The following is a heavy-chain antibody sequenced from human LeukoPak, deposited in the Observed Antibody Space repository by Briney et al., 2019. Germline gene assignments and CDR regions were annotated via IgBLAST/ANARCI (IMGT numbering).Heavy chain of an antibody. V-gene: IGHV3-7*01. CDR3: VRDSGDHLDAFDI. J-gene: IGHJ3*02. D-gene: IGHD4-17*01. CDR1: GFTFSSYW. CDR2: IKQDGSEK. Sequence: GGSLRLSCAASGFTFSSYWMSWVRQAPGKGLEWVANIKQDGSEKYYVDSVKGRFTISRDNAKNSLYLQMNSLRAEDTAVYYCVRDSGDHLDAFDIWGQGTMVTVSS.